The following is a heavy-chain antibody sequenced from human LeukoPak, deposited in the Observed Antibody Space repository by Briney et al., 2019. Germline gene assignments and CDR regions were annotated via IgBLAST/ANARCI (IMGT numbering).Heavy chain of an antibody. V-gene: IGHV3-53*01. CDR3: ARASWGYDFDP. D-gene: IGHD7-27*01. Sequence: QTVGSLRLSRAVSGFNFSHYYMSWVRQAPGKGLEWVSVIYSNNTTYYADAVKGRFTISRGNSNSTLYLQMNNLRVDDTAVYYCARASWGYDFDPWGLGTLVAVSS. J-gene: IGHJ5*02. CDR1: GFNFSHYY. CDR2: IYSNNTT.